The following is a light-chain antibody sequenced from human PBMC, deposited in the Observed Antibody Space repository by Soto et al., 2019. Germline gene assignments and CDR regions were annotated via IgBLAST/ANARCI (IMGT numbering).Light chain of an antibody. CDR2: STN. CDR1: SGAVSTSYY. Sequence: QTVVTQESSFSVSPGGTVTLTCGLSSGAVSTSYYPSWYQQAPGQAPRTLIYSTNTRSPGVPDRFSGSILGNKAALTITGAQADDESVYYCMLYLGSAISXFGGGXQLXV. CDR3: MLYLGSAISX. V-gene: IGLV8-61*01. J-gene: IGLJ7*01.